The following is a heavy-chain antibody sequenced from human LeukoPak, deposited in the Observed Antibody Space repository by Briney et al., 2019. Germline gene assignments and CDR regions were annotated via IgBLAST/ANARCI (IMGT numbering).Heavy chain of an antibody. Sequence: SETLSLTCAVSGGSISSTKWWSWVRQPPGKGLEWIGEIYHSGSTNYNPSLKSRVTISVDKSKNQFSLNLTSVTAADTAVYYCAREHISGASPMDVWGQGTTVTVSS. J-gene: IGHJ6*02. CDR2: IYHSGST. V-gene: IGHV4-4*02. D-gene: IGHD6-19*01. CDR1: GGSISSTKW. CDR3: AREHISGASPMDV.